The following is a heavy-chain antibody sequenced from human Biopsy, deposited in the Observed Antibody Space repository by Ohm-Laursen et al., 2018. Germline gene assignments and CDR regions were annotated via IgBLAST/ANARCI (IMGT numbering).Heavy chain of an antibody. J-gene: IGHJ6*02. V-gene: IGHV3-30*18. D-gene: IGHD2/OR15-2a*01. Sequence: LSCTAPGFTFSNSGMHWVRQAPGKGLEWVAAISYDGSKTDYGDSVKGRLNISRDNSKNTLDLQMSSLRVEDTAVYFCAKDKGTFNFYYYGMDVWGQGTTVTVSS. CDR1: GFTFSNSG. CDR2: ISYDGSKT. CDR3: AKDKGTFNFYYYGMDV.